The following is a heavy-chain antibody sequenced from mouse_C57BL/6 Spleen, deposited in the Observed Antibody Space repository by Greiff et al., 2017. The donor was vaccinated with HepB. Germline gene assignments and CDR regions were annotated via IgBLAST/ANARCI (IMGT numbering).Heavy chain of an antibody. CDR2: IDPSDSYT. J-gene: IGHJ3*01. D-gene: IGHD2-4*01. CDR1: GYTFTSYW. V-gene: IGHV1-69*01. CDR3: ARARAIYYDYDWFAY. Sequence: QVQLQQPGAELVMPGASVKLSCKASGYTFTSYWMHWVKQRPGQGLEWIGEIDPSDSYTNYNQKFKGKSTLTVDKSSSTAYMQLSSLTSEDSAVYYCARARAIYYDYDWFAYWGQGTLVTVSA.